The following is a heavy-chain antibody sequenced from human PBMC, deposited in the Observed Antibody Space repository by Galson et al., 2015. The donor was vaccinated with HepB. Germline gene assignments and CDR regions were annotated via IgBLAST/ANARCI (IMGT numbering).Heavy chain of an antibody. CDR1: GFPFSIYS. V-gene: IGHV3-48*04. Sequence: SLRLSCAASGFPFSIYSMNWVRPAPGKGLEWVPYISSSSSTIYYADSVKGRFTISRDNAKNTLYLQMNSLRAEDTAVYYCARTIHDYGDFPYYFDYWGQGTLVTVSS. J-gene: IGHJ4*02. D-gene: IGHD4-17*01. CDR2: ISSSSSTI. CDR3: ARTIHDYGDFPYYFDY.